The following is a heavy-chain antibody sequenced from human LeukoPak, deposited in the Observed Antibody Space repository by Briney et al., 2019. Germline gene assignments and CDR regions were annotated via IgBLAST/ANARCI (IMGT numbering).Heavy chain of an antibody. CDR1: GFTFSSHG. CDR2: ISYDGSNK. CDR3: ARDRAYCSGGSCHYYYYYGMDV. Sequence: GGSLRLSCTASGFTFSSHGMHWVRQAPGKGLEWVAVISYDGSNKYYADSVKGRFTISRDNSKNTLYLQMNSLRAEDTAVYYCARDRAYCSGGSCHYYYYYGMDVWGQGTTVTVSS. V-gene: IGHV3-30*03. D-gene: IGHD2-15*01. J-gene: IGHJ6*02.